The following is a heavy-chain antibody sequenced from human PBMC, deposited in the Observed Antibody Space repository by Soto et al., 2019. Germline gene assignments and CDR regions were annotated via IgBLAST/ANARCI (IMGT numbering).Heavy chain of an antibody. V-gene: IGHV1-69*01. CDR3: ARDRSATVEDWYFDL. CDR2: IIPIFGTA. J-gene: IGHJ2*01. D-gene: IGHD4-17*01. Sequence: QVQLVQSGAEVKKPGSSVRVSCKASGGTFSSYAISWVRQAPGQGLEWMGGIIPIFGTANYAQKFQGRVTITADESTSTAYMELSSLRSEDTAAYYCARDRSATVEDWYFDLWGRGTLVTVSS. CDR1: GGTFSSYA.